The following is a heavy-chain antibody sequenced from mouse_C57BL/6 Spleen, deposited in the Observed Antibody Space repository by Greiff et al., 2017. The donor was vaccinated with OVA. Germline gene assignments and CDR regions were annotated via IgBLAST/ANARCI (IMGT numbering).Heavy chain of an antibody. D-gene: IGHD1-1*01. CDR1: GFTFSDYG. CDR3: ARHYGSSWGDY. J-gene: IGHJ2*01. CDR2: ISSGSSTI. Sequence: EVKLVASGGGLVKPGGSLKLSCAASGFTFSDYGMHWVRQAPEKGLEWVAYISSGSSTIYYADTVKGRFTISRDNAKNTLFLQMTRLRSEDTAMYYCARHYGSSWGDYWGQGTTLTVSS. V-gene: IGHV5-17*01.